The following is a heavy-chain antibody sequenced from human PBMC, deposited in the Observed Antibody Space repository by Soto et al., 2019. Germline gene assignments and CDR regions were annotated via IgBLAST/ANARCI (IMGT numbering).Heavy chain of an antibody. CDR2: ISTNSGHT. J-gene: IGHJ5*02. CDR1: GYTFTNYG. Sequence: QVQLVQSGAEVKKPGASVKVSCKASGYTFTNYGISWVRQAPGQGLEWMGWISTNSGHTDYAQNLRGRVTMTTDTSTTNAYMELRSLRSDDTAVYYCAREEYRQLDHWGQGTLVTVSS. V-gene: IGHV1-18*04. D-gene: IGHD3-16*02. CDR3: AREEYRQLDH.